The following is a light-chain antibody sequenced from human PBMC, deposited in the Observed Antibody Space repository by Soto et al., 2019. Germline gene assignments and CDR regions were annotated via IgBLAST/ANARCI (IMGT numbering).Light chain of an antibody. Sequence: DIVLTQSPATLSLSPGERATLSCRASQSVSTYLAWYQKKPGQAPRLLIFDASNRATGVPARFSGSGSGTDFTLTISSLEPEDLADYYCHHRNNWVTFGQGTQLDIK. CDR1: QSVSTY. CDR2: DAS. CDR3: HHRNNWVT. V-gene: IGKV3-11*01. J-gene: IGKJ5*01.